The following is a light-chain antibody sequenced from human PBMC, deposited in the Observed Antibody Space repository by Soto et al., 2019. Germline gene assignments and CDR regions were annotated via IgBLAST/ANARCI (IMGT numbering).Light chain of an antibody. CDR3: QQYGSSPRFT. CDR2: GAS. CDR1: QSVSSSY. Sequence: EIVLTQSPGTLSLSPGERATLSCRASQSVSSSYLAWYQQKPGQAPRLLIYGASSRATGIPDRFSGSGSGTVFTLTISRLEPEDFAVYYCQQYGSSPRFTFGQGTKLEMK. V-gene: IGKV3-20*01. J-gene: IGKJ2*01.